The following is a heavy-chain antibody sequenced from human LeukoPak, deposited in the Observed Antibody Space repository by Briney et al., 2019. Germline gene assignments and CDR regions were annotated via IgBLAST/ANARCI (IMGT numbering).Heavy chain of an antibody. J-gene: IGHJ4*02. V-gene: IGHV4-59*01. CDR3: ARVTGLCSSTSCLYFDY. D-gene: IGHD2-2*01. Sequence: PSETLSLTCTVSGGSIRSYYWSWIRQPPGKGLEWIGYIYYSGSTNYNPSLKSRVTISVDTSKNQFSLKLSSVTAADTAVYYCARVTGLCSSTSCLYFDYWGQGTLVTVSS. CDR1: GGSIRSYY. CDR2: IYYSGST.